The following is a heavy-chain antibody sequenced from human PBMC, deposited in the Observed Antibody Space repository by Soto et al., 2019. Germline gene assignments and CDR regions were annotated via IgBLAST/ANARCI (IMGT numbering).Heavy chain of an antibody. V-gene: IGHV4-30-4*01. D-gene: IGHD3-22*01. CDR1: GGSVGTTDYN. J-gene: IGHJ4*02. CDR2: IPDGGTT. CDR3: ARDHGYDSSGYYSYFFVY. Sequence: SETLSLTCSVSGGSVGTTDYNWSWIRQPPGKGLEWIGYIPDGGTTNYNSSLKSRAIISLDTSKNQFSLRLSSVTAADTAVYYCARDHGYDSSGYYSYFFVYWGQGAPVTVSS.